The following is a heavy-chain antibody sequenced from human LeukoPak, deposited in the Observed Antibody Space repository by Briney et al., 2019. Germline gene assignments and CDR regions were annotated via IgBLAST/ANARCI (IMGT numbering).Heavy chain of an antibody. CDR2: INPSGGST. V-gene: IGHV1-46*01. J-gene: IGHJ4*02. Sequence: ASVKVSCKASGYTFTSYYMHWVRQAPGQGLEWMGIINPSGGSTSYAQKFQGRVTMTRDTSTSTVYMELSSLRSEDTAVYYCARGVGVIVVVIITATDYWGQGTLVTVSS. D-gene: IGHD3-22*01. CDR1: GYTFTSYY. CDR3: ARGVGVIVVVIITATDY.